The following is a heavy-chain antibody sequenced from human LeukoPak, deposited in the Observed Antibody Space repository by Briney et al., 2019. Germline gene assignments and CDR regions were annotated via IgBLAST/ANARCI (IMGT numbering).Heavy chain of an antibody. CDR3: ARDTMWSVPPDF. D-gene: IGHD3-10*02. CDR1: GFTVSSNY. V-gene: IGHV3-66*01. J-gene: IGHJ4*02. CDR2: IYVGGIT. Sequence: PGGSLRLSCAASGFTVSSNYMSGVRQAPGKGLKWVSVIYVGGITYYAASAKGRFNISRDNSNNTVYLQMNSLRAEDTAVYYCARDTMWSVPPDFWGQGTLVTVSS.